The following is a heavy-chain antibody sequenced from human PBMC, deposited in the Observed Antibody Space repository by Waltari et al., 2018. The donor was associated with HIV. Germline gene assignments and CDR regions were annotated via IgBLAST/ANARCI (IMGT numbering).Heavy chain of an antibody. CDR1: GFTFSSYA. CDR2: ISGSGGST. Sequence: EVQLLESGGGLVQPGGSLRLSCAASGFTFSSYAMSWVRQAPGKGLEWVSAISGSGGSTYYADSVKGRFTISRDNAKNTLYLQMNSLRAEDTAVYYCAKDLRNGYSSSSGYCDYWGQGTLVTVSS. D-gene: IGHD6-6*01. J-gene: IGHJ4*02. CDR3: AKDLRNGYSSSSGYCDY. V-gene: IGHV3-23*01.